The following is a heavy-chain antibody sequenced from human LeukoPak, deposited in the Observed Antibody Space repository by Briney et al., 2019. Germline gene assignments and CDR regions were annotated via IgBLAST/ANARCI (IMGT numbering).Heavy chain of an antibody. CDR1: GGSINSRSYY. J-gene: IGHJ4*02. Sequence: SETLSLTCTVPGGSINSRSYYWGWIRQPPGKGLEWIGSIYYSGITYYNPSLKSRVTISVDTSKNQFSLKLSSVTAADTAVYYCARFRDSFDYWGQGTPVTVSS. V-gene: IGHV4-39*01. CDR2: IYYSGIT. CDR3: ARFRDSFDY.